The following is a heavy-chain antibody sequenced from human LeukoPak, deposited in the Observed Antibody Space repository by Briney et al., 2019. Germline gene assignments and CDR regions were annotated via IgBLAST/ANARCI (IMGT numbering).Heavy chain of an antibody. J-gene: IGHJ4*02. D-gene: IGHD3-16*01. V-gene: IGHV3-30*19. CDR1: GFTFSSYG. CDR3: ARDGGRSSEDY. CDR2: ISHDGSNK. Sequence: GGSLRLSCAASGFTFSSYGMHWVRQAPDKRLEWVAVISHDGSNKDYADSVKGRFTISGDNSKNTLNLQMNSLKIEDTAVYYCARDGGRSSEDYWGQGTLVTISS.